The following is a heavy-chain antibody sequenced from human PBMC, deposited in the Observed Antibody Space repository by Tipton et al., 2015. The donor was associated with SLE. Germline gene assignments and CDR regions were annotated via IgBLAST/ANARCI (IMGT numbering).Heavy chain of an antibody. V-gene: IGHV4-59*01. CDR1: GGSISSYY. CDR2: IYYSGST. D-gene: IGHD3-16*01. J-gene: IGHJ6*02. CDR3: AATFTAARGMDV. Sequence: TLSLTCTVSGGSISSYYWSWIRQPPGKGLERIGYIYYSGSTNYNPSLKSRVTISVDTSKNQFSLKLSSVTAADTAVYYCAATFTAARGMDVWGQGTTVTVSS.